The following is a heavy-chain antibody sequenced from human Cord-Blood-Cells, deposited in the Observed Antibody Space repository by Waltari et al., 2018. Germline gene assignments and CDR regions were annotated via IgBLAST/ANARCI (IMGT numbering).Heavy chain of an antibody. CDR1: GGTFSSYA. CDR2: IIPILGIA. J-gene: IGHJ1*01. D-gene: IGHD6-13*01. Sequence: QVQLVQSGAEVKKPGSSVKVSCKASGGTFSSYAISWVRQAPGQGLEWMGRIIPILGIANYAQKFQGRVTITADKSTSTAYMELSSLRSEDTAVYYCAHQLRDTGGYSSPQRHFQHWGQGTLVTVSS. V-gene: IGHV1-69*09. CDR3: AHQLRDTGGYSSPQRHFQH.